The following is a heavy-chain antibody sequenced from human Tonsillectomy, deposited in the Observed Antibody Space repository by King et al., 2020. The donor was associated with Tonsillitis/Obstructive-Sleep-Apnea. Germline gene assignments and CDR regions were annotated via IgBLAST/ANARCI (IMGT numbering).Heavy chain of an antibody. CDR1: GGSISIYY. Sequence: QLQESGPGLVKPSETLSLTCTVSGGSISIYYWNWIRQPPGKGLEWIGFIYYSGSTNYNPSLKSRVTISVDTSKNQFSLKMSSVTAADTAVYYCARNLGIATTGRDYGMDVWGQGTTVTVSS. J-gene: IGHJ6*02. CDR3: ARNLGIATTGRDYGMDV. CDR2: IYYSGST. V-gene: IGHV4-59*01. D-gene: IGHD6-13*01.